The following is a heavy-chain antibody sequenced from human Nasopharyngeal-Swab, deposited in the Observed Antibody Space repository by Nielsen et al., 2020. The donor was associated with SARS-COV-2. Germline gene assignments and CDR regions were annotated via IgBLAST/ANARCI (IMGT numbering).Heavy chain of an antibody. CDR3: ASPTVIVVAAYYYCGMDV. V-gene: IGHV1-69*13. D-gene: IGHD3-22*01. CDR2: IIPIFGTA. J-gene: IGHJ6*02. Sequence: SVKVSCKASGGIFSSYAISWVRQPAAQGLEWMGGIIPIFGTANYAQKFQGRVTITADESTSTAYMELSSLRSEDTAVYYCASPTVIVVAAYYYCGMDVWGQGTTVTVSS. CDR1: GGIFSSYA.